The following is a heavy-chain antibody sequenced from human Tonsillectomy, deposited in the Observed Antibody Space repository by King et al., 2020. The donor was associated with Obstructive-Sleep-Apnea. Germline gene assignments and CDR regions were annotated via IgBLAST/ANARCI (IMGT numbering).Heavy chain of an antibody. CDR2: IRYDGSNK. Sequence: VQLVESGGGVVQPGRSLRLSCAASGFTFSRYGMHWVRQAPGKGLEWVAFIRYDGSNKYYVDSVKGRFTISRDNSKNTLYLQMNSLRAVDTAVYYCAKDRQWPATGPYGLDVWGQGTTVTVSS. V-gene: IGHV3-30*02. J-gene: IGHJ6*02. CDR3: AKDRQWPATGPYGLDV. CDR1: GFTFSRYG. D-gene: IGHD6-19*01.